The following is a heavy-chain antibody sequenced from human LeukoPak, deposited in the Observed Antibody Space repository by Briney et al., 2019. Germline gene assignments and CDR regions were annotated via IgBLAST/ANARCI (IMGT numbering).Heavy chain of an antibody. J-gene: IGHJ2*01. V-gene: IGHV3-23*01. Sequence: GGSLRLSCAASGFTFSNYAMTWVRQAPGKGLEWVSAVSGSGAIAYYTDSVKGRFTISRDNSKNTLYLQMNSLRAEDTAVYYCAKVVEAVAGYWYFDLWGRGTLVTVSS. CDR3: AKVVEAVAGYWYFDL. D-gene: IGHD6-19*01. CDR2: VSGSGAIA. CDR1: GFTFSNYA.